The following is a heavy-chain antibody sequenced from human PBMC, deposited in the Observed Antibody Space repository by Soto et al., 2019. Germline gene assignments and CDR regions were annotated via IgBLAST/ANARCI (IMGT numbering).Heavy chain of an antibody. J-gene: IGHJ4*02. CDR2: ISGSGGST. V-gene: IGHV3-23*01. CDR1: GFTFSSYA. Sequence: GGSLRLSCAASGFTFSSYAMSWVRQAPGKGLEWVSAISGSGGSTYYADSVKGWFTISRDNSKNTLYLQMNSLRAEDTAVYYCAKDHYDFWSGYYESLYFDYWGQGTLVTVSS. CDR3: AKDHYDFWSGYYESLYFDY. D-gene: IGHD3-3*01.